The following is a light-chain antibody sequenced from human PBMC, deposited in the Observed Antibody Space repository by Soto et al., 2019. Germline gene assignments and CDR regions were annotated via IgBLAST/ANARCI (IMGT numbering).Light chain of an antibody. CDR1: QSIALS. Sequence: DIQMTQSPSSLSASVGDTVTMTCRASQSIALSVNWYQQKPGKAPKLLIYVAFTLESGVPSRFSGSGSGTEFTLTISSLQADDFAIYYCQQYNGYRLAFGGGTKVDIK. V-gene: IGKV1-5*01. CDR2: VAF. CDR3: QQYNGYRLA. J-gene: IGKJ4*01.